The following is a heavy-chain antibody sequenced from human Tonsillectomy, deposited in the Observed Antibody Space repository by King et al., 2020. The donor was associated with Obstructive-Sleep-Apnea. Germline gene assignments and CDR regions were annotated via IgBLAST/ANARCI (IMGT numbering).Heavy chain of an antibody. Sequence: QLQESGPGLVKPSETLSLTCTVSSGSISSSSYYWGWIRQPPGKGLEWIGGIYYSGRTYYNPSLNSRVTISLDTSKNQFSLKLSSVTAADTAVYYCARVGVLRYFDWQAVDYWGQGTLVTVSS. CDR3: ARVGVLRYFDWQAVDY. CDR2: IYYSGRT. J-gene: IGHJ4*02. V-gene: IGHV4-39*07. D-gene: IGHD3-9*01. CDR1: SGSISSSSYY.